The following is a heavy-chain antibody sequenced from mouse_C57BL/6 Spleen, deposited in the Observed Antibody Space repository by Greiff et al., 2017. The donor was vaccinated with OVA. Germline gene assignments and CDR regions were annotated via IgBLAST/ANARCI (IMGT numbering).Heavy chain of an antibody. CDR2: ISSGSSTI. V-gene: IGHV5-17*01. Sequence: EVKLVESGGGLVKPGGSLKLSCAASGFTFSDYGMHWVRQAPEKGLEWVAYISSGSSTIYYADTVKGRFTISRDNAKNTLFLQMTSLRSEDTATYYSARRSGTPSYAMDDWGERTSVTVSS. D-gene: IGHD4-1*01. J-gene: IGHJ4*01. CDR1: GFTFSDYG. CDR3: ARRSGTPSYAMDD.